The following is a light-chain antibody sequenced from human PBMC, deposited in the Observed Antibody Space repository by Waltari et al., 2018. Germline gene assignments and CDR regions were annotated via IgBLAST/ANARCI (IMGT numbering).Light chain of an antibody. V-gene: IGLV2-8*01. J-gene: IGLJ1*01. Sequence: QSALTQPPSASGSPGQSVTISCTGTGSDVGGYTYVSWYQLHPGKAPKLIIYEVSNRPSRVPYRFSGSKSGNTASLTVSGLRTEDEADYYCSSYGGNNNLAVFGTGTKVIVL. CDR1: GSDVGGYTY. CDR2: EVS. CDR3: SSYGGNNNLAV.